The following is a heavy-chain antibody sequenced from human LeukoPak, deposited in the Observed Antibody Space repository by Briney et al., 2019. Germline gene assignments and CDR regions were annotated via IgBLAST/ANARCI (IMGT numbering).Heavy chain of an antibody. V-gene: IGHV1-18*01. J-gene: IGHJ1*01. Sequence: ASVKVSCKASGYTFTSYGISWVRQAPGQGLEWMGWISAYNGNTNYAQKLQGRVTMTTGTYTSTAYMELRSLRSDDTAVYYCARGPRGIAVAGTFQHWGQGTLVTVSS. CDR1: GYTFTSYG. D-gene: IGHD6-19*01. CDR2: ISAYNGNT. CDR3: ARGPRGIAVAGTFQH.